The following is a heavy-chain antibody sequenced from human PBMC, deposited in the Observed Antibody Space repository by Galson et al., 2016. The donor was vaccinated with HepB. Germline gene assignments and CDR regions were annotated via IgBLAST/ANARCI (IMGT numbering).Heavy chain of an antibody. V-gene: IGHV3-13*01. D-gene: IGHD2-2*01. CDR2: VSTSGAG. J-gene: IGHJ5*02. CDR3: ARASWSEKSWFDP. Sequence: SLRLSCAASGFTFSTYDMHWVRQATGKGPEWVSGVSTSGAGYYAGSAKGRFTISRENADNSVYLQMNSLRAEDTAVYFCARASWSEKSWFDPWGQGTLVTVSS. CDR1: GFTFSTYD.